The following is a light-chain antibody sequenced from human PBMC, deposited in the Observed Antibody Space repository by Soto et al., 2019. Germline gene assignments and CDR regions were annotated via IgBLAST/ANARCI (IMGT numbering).Light chain of an antibody. CDR1: SSDAGAYNY. J-gene: IGLJ1*01. CDR2: DVS. CDR3: SSYTSATTYV. Sequence: QSALTQPASVSGSPGQSITISCTGTSSDAGAYNYASWYQQYPGEAPKVIIYDVSHRPAGVSNRFSGSKSGNTASLTISGLQTQDEADYYCSSYTSATTYVFGTGTKLTVL. V-gene: IGLV2-14*01.